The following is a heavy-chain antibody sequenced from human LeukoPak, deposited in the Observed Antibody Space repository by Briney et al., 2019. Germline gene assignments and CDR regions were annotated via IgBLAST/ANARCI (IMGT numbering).Heavy chain of an antibody. CDR2: ISYDGSDK. V-gene: IGHV3-30*03. CDR1: GFTFSDFG. CDR3: ARDQLQWFGELGGMDV. J-gene: IGHJ6*02. D-gene: IGHD3-10*01. Sequence: GGSLRLSCVASGFTFSDFGMHWVRQAPGKGPEWVAFISYDGSDKQYADSVKGRFTISSDKSKNTLYLQMNSLRPEDTALYYCARDQLQWFGELGGMDVWGQGTTVTVSS.